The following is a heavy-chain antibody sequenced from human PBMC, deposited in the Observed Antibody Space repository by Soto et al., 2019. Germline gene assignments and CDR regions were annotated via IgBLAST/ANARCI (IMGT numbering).Heavy chain of an antibody. CDR3: ARLGGFYQSLDS. J-gene: IGHJ5*01. V-gene: IGHV4-59*08. D-gene: IGHD3-22*01. Sequence: SETLSLTCTVSGGSISTHYWSWIRQPPGKGLEWIGYIYYTGTTTYNPSFKSRLTISVDSSKNQFSLKLTSVTAADTAVYYCARLGGFYQSLDSWGQGALVTVSS. CDR1: GGSISTHY. CDR2: IYYTGTT.